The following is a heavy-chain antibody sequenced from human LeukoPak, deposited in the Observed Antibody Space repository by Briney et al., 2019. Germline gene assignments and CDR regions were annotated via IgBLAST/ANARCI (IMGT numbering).Heavy chain of an antibody. V-gene: IGHV3-7*04. Sequence: GGSLRLSCAASGLTFSSFWMTCVRQPPGKGLEWVANIKQDGSEKYYVDSVKGRFTISRDNAKNSLYLQMNSLRAEDTAVYYCARGQWLAFWGQGTLVTVSS. CDR3: ARGQWLAF. CDR2: IKQDGSEK. D-gene: IGHD6-19*01. J-gene: IGHJ4*02. CDR1: GLTFSSFW.